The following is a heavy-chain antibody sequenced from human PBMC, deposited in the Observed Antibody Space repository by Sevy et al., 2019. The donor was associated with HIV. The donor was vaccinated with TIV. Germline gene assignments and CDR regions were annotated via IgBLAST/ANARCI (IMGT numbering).Heavy chain of an antibody. Sequence: SETLSLTCTVSGGSITSLYWNWIRQPPGKGLEWIANTYYNGHINYNPSLKSRVTLSLDTSKNQFSLRLSSVTAADTAMYYCAGENAWGRGHSWGQGTLVTVSS. CDR1: GGSITSLY. CDR2: TYYNGHI. D-gene: IGHD1-26*01. V-gene: IGHV4-59*08. J-gene: IGHJ4*02. CDR3: AGENAWGRGHS.